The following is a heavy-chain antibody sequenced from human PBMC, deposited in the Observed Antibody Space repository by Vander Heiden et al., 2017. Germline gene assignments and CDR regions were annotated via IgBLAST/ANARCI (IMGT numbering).Heavy chain of an antibody. Sequence: SNAWMNWVRQAPGKGLEWVGRIKSKTDGGTTDYAAPVKGRFTISRDDSKNTLYLQMNSLKTEDTAVYYCIRNPYSGGSGYWGQGTLVTVSS. V-gene: IGHV3-15*07. D-gene: IGHD2-15*01. CDR3: IRNPYSGGSGY. J-gene: IGHJ4*02. CDR1: SNAW. CDR2: IKSKTDGGTT.